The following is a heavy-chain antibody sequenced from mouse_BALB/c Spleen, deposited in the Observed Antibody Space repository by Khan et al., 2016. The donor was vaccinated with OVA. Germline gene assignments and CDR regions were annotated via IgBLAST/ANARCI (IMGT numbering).Heavy chain of an antibody. V-gene: IGHV4-1*02. CDR2: IDPDSSTI. CDR1: GFDFSRYW. D-gene: IGHD2-3*01. Sequence: EVKLLESGGGLVQPGGSLKLSCAASGFDFSRYWMSWVRQAPGKGLEWIGEIDPDSSTINYTPFLKDKFIISRDKAKNMLYLQLSKVRSEDTALYYCAGLGGWKGPYWGQGTTLTVSS. CDR3: AGLGGWKGPY. J-gene: IGHJ2*01.